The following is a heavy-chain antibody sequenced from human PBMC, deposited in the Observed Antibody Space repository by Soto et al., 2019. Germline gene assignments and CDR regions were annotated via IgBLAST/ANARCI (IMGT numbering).Heavy chain of an antibody. CDR3: AREDIQDIVVVVVAPEGLGY. CDR1: GYTFTSYG. D-gene: IGHD2-15*01. CDR2: ISGYNGNS. J-gene: IGHJ4*02. V-gene: IGHV1-18*01. Sequence: QVQLVQSGAEVKKPGASVKVSCKASGYTFTSYGISWVRQAPGQGLEWMGRISGYNGNSNYAQNLQGRVTMTTDTSTSTAYIELRSLRSDDTAVYYCAREDIQDIVVVVVAPEGLGYWGQGTLVTVSS.